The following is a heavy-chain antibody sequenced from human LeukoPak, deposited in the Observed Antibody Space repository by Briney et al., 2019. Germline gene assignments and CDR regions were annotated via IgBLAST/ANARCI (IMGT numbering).Heavy chain of an antibody. D-gene: IGHD3-22*01. J-gene: IGHJ1*01. CDR3: ARGSNYYDSSGFSAHIQH. V-gene: IGHV1-8*01. CDR1: GYTFTSYD. CDR2: MNPNSGNT. Sequence: GASVKVSCKASGYTFTSYDINWVRQATGQGPEGMGWMNPNSGNTGYAQKFQGRVTITRNTSISTAYMELSSLRSEDTAVYYCARGSNYYDSSGFSAHIQHWGQGTLVTVSS.